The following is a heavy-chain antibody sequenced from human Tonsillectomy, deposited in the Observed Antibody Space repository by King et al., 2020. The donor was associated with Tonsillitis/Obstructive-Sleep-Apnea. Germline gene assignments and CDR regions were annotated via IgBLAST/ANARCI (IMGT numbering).Heavy chain of an antibody. J-gene: IGHJ4*02. V-gene: IGHV1-46*01. D-gene: IGHD1-1*01. CDR1: GYTFTSYY. CDR3: ASDSGTAYYFDY. CDR2: INPSGGRT. Sequence: VQLVQSGAEVKKPGASVKVSCKASGYTFTSYYMHWVRQAPGQGLEWMGIINPSGGRTSYAQKFQGRVTMTRDTSTSTVYMELSSLRSEDTAVYYCASDSGTAYYFDYWGQGTLVTVSS.